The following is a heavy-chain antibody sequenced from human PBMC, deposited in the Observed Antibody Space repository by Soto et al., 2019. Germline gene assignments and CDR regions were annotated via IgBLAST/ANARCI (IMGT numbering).Heavy chain of an antibody. J-gene: IGHJ5*02. CDR1: GFTFSSYS. Sequence: PGGSLRLSCAASGFTFSSYSMNWVRQAPGKGLEWVSSISSSSSYIYYADSVKGRFTISRDNAKNSLYLQMNSLRAEDTAVYYCARVGIAVAGTVGWFDPWGQGTLVTVSS. CDR3: ARVGIAVAGTVGWFDP. D-gene: IGHD6-19*01. V-gene: IGHV3-21*01. CDR2: ISSSSSYI.